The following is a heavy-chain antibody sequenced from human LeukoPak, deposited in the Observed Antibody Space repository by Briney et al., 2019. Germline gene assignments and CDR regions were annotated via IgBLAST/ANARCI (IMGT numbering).Heavy chain of an antibody. CDR1: GFTFSTYW. CDR3: AKDDRDYGSYFDY. V-gene: IGHV3-7*03. J-gene: IGHJ4*02. Sequence: GGSLRLSCAASGFTFSTYWMTWVRQAPGKGLEWVANIKQDGSEKDYVDSVKGRFIISRDNAKNSLYLQMNSLRAEDTALYYCAKDDRDYGSYFDYWGQGTLVTVSS. CDR2: IKQDGSEK. D-gene: IGHD4-17*01.